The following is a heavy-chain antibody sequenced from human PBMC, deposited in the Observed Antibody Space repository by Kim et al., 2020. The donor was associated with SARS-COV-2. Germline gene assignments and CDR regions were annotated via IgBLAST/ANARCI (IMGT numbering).Heavy chain of an antibody. CDR2: ISSSSSYI. J-gene: IGHJ4*02. D-gene: IGHD2-21*02. CDR1: GFTFSSYS. CDR3: AIPPPYCGGDCYYFDY. V-gene: IGHV3-21*01. Sequence: GGSLRLSCAASGFTFSSYSMNWVRQAPGKGLEWVSSISSSSSYIYYADSVKGRFTISRDNAKNSLYLQMNSLRAEDTAVYYCAIPPPYCGGDCYYFDYWGQGTLVSVSA.